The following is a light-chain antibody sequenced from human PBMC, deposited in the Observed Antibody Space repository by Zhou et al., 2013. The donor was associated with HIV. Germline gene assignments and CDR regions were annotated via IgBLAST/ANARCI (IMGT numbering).Light chain of an antibody. CDR1: SSSIGAGYD. V-gene: IGLV1-40*01. CDR2: GNN. Sequence: QSVLTQPPSVSGAPGQRVTISCTGSSSSIGAGYDVHWYQQLPGTAPKLLIYGNNNRPSGVPDRFSGSKSGTSASLAITGLQTEDEADYYCQSYDSSLSGAVVFGRRDQADR. CDR3: QSYDSSLSGAVV. J-gene: IGLJ2*01.